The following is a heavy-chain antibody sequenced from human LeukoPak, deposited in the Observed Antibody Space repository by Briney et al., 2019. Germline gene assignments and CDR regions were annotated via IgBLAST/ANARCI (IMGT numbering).Heavy chain of an antibody. CDR3: ARLRRVVWLLYWDAFDI. CDR2: INHSGST. J-gene: IGHJ3*02. CDR1: GGSFSGYY. V-gene: IGHV4-34*01. D-gene: IGHD3-9*01. Sequence: SETLSLTCAVYGGSFSGYYWSWIRQPPGKGLEWIGEINHSGSTNYNPSLKSRVTISVDTSKNQFSLKPSSVTAADTAVYYCARLRRVVWLLYWDAFDIWGQGTMVTVSS.